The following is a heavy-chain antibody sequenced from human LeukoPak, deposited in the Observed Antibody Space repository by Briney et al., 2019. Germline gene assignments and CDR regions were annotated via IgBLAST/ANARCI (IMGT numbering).Heavy chain of an antibody. D-gene: IGHD1-26*01. CDR2: IYPRDPHT. Sequence: TSSTISAYSFTNYWIGWFRPMPGKRLECIPVIYPRDPHTRYSPSFNAPVTTSADKSLSTAFLQWSSLPASATAMYYCARHLTGSHSGYYFDYWRQGPLVTASS. V-gene: IGHV5-51*01. CDR3: ARHLTGSHSGYYFDY. CDR1: AYSFTNYW. J-gene: IGHJ4*02.